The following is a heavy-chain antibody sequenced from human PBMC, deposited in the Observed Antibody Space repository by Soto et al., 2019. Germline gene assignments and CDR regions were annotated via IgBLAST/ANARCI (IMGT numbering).Heavy chain of an antibody. V-gene: IGHV4-31*03. CDR2: IYYSGST. Sequence: QVQLQESGPGLVKPSQTLSLTCTVSGGSISSGGYYWSWIRQHPGKGLEWIGYIYYSGSTYYNPSLKSRVTISVDTSKNQFSLKLSSVTAAATAVYYCARVSGTNTAMATLDYWGQGTLVTVSS. CDR1: GGSISSGGYY. CDR3: ARVSGTNTAMATLDY. J-gene: IGHJ4*02. D-gene: IGHD5-18*01.